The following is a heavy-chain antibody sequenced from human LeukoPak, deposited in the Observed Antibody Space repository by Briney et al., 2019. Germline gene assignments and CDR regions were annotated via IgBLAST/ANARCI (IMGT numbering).Heavy chain of an antibody. Sequence: GGSLRLSCAASGFTFSSYAMSWVRQAPGKGLEWVSSISSSSSYIYYADSVKGRFTISRDNAKNSLYLQMNSLRAEDTAVYYCARDPITMVRGRADYWGQGTLVTVSS. V-gene: IGHV3-21*01. CDR3: ARDPITMVRGRADY. J-gene: IGHJ4*02. CDR2: ISSSSSYI. CDR1: GFTFSSYA. D-gene: IGHD3-10*01.